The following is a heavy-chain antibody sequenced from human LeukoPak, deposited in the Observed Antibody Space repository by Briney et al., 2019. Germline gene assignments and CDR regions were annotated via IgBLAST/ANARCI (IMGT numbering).Heavy chain of an antibody. CDR3: ARERGRSYGSVPYYYYYMDV. D-gene: IGHD5-18*01. V-gene: IGHV4-39*07. J-gene: IGHJ6*03. CDR1: GVSISSTLYY. CDR2: IYHSGRT. Sequence: SETLSLTCTVSGVSISSTLYYWTWIRQAPGKGLEWIGSIYHSGRTYYNPSLNSRVTTSVDTSKNQFSLKLSSVTAADTAVYYCARERGRSYGSVPYYYYYMDVWGKGTTVTVSS.